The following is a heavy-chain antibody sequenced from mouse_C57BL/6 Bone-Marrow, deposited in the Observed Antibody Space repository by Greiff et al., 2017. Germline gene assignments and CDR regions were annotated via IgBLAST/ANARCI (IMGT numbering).Heavy chain of an antibody. J-gene: IGHJ3*01. V-gene: IGHV1-52*01. CDR3: ARGDYDVHWFAY. Sequence: VRLQQPGAELVRPGSSVKLSCKASGYTFPSYWMHWVKQRPIQGLEWIGNIDPSDSETHYNQKFKDKATLTVDKSSSTAYMQLSSLTSEDSAVYYCARGDYDVHWFAYWGQWTLVTVSA. CDR1: GYTFPSYW. CDR2: IDPSDSET. D-gene: IGHD2-4*01.